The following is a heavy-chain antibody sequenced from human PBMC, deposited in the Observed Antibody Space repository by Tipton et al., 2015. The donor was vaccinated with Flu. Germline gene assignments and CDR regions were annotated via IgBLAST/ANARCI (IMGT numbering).Heavy chain of an antibody. Sequence: TLSLTCAVYGGSFSGYYWSWIRQSPGKGLEWIGEINQSGRPNYNPSLKNRVTISLDTSKNQFSLKLISVTAADTAVYYCARSSSAYDYVWGGSYYFDFWGQGTLVTVSS. V-gene: IGHV4-34*01. CDR1: GGSFSGYY. CDR2: INQSGRP. D-gene: IGHD3-16*01. J-gene: IGHJ4*02. CDR3: ARSSSAYDYVWGGSYYFDF.